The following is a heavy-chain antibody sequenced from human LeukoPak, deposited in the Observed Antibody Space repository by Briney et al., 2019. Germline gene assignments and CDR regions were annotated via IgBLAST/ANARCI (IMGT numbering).Heavy chain of an antibody. V-gene: IGHV3-23*01. CDR1: GSTFRSYS. Sequence: GGSLRLSCAASGSTFRSYSMNWVRQAPGKGLEWVSAISGSGGSTYYADSVKGRFTISRDDSKNTLYLQMNSLRAEDTAVYYCAKGAAAGIRGPYYYYYGMDVWGQGTTVTVSS. D-gene: IGHD6-13*01. CDR2: ISGSGGST. CDR3: AKGAAAGIRGPYYYYYGMDV. J-gene: IGHJ6*02.